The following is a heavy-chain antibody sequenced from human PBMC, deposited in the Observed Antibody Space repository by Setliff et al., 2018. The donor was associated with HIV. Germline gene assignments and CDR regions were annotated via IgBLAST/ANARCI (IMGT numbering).Heavy chain of an antibody. CDR3: ASLPYYYGSGTNYGMDV. CDR2: IYPGGSDT. CDR1: GYSFTSYW. D-gene: IGHD3-10*01. Sequence: GESLTISCKGSGYSFTSYWIGWVRQMPGKGLEWMGIIYPGGSDTRYSPSFQGQVTISADKSISTAYLQWSSLKASDTAMYYCASLPYYYGSGTNYGMDVWGQGTTVTVSS. V-gene: IGHV5-51*01. J-gene: IGHJ6*02.